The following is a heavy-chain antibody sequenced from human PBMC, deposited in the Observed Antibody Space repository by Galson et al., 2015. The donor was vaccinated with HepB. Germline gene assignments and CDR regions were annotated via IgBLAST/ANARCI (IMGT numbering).Heavy chain of an antibody. J-gene: IGHJ4*02. CDR1: GFTFSSYG. Sequence: SLRLSCAASGFTFSSYGMQWVRQAPGKGPEWVAVISYEARNKYYADSVKGRFTISRDNSNNMLYMDMNDLRVDDSAVYYCAKEGEPKVSRFFDYWGQGILVTVSS. D-gene: IGHD1-14*01. CDR3: AKEGEPKVSRFFDY. CDR2: ISYEARNK. V-gene: IGHV3-30*18.